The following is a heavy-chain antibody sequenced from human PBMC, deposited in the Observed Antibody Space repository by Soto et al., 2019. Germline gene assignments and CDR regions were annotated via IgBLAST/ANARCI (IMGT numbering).Heavy chain of an antibody. J-gene: IGHJ4*02. CDR3: ARAWDILTGYYSLGFDY. CDR1: GGSIGSYY. CDR2: IYCSGST. V-gene: IGHV4-59*01. D-gene: IGHD3-9*01. Sequence: SETLSLTCTVSGGSIGSYYWSWIRQPPGKGLEWIGYIYCSGSTNYNPSLKSRVTISVDTSKNQFSLKLSSVTAADTAVYYCARAWDILTGYYSLGFDYWGQGTLVTVSS.